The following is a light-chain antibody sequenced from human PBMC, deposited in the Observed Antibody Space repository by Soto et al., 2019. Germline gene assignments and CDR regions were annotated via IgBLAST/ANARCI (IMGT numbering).Light chain of an antibody. CDR2: EVS. CDR3: GSYTSISTYV. J-gene: IGLJ1*01. V-gene: IGLV2-14*01. Sequence: QSALTQPASVSGSPGQSITISCTGTSSDVGAYNYVSWYQQHPGKAPKLMIFEVSNRPSGVSNRFSGSKSGNTASLTISGLQAEDEADYYCGSYTSISTYVFGTGTKVTVL. CDR1: SSDVGAYNY.